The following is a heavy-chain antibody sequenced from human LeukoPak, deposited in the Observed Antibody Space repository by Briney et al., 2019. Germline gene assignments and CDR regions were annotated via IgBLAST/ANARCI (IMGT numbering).Heavy chain of an antibody. J-gene: IGHJ4*02. CDR3: ARRASYTSSFFGY. CDR1: GGSISSYY. D-gene: IGHD6-6*01. Sequence: TSETLSLTCTVSGGSISSYYWSWIRQPPGKGLEWIGYIYHTGSTNYNSSLKSRVTMSVDTSKNQFSLQVSSVTAADTAVYYCARRASYTSSFFGYWGQGILVTVSS. CDR2: IYHTGST. V-gene: IGHV4-59*08.